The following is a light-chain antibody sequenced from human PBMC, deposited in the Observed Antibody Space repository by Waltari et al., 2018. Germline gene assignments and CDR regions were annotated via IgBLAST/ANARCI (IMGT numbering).Light chain of an antibody. CDR1: QSVSSN. CDR2: GAS. V-gene: IGKV3-15*01. J-gene: IGKJ2*01. CDR3: HQYNNWPPVT. Sequence: EIVMTQSPATLSVSPGERATLSCRASQSVSSNLAWYQQKPGQAPRLLTYGASTRATGIPARFSGSGSGTEFTLTISSMQSEDFAVYYCHQYNNWPPVTFGQGTKLEIK.